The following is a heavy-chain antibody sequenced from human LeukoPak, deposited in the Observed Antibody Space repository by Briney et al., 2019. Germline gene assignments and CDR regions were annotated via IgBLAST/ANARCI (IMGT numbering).Heavy chain of an antibody. CDR2: ISYDGSNK. D-gene: IGHD5-18*01. CDR3: ARGKGYSYGYWFDP. V-gene: IGHV3-30-3*01. J-gene: IGHJ5*02. Sequence: HPGRSLRLSCAASGFTFSSYAMHWVRQAPGKGLEWVAVISYDGSNKYYADSVKGRFTISRDNSKNTLYLQMSSLRAEDTAVYYCARGKGYSYGYWFDPWGQGTLVTVSS. CDR1: GFTFSSYA.